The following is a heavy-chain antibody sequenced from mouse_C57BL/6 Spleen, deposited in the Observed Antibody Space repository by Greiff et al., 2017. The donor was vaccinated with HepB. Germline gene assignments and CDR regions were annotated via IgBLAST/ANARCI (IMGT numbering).Heavy chain of an antibody. D-gene: IGHD1-1*01. CDR2: IDPSDSYT. CDR1: GYTFTSYW. V-gene: IGHV1-69*01. CDR3: ARHYYGSSYIDY. Sequence: QVHVKQPGAELVMPGASVKLSCKASGYTFTSYWMHWVKQRPGQGLEWIGEIDPSDSYTNYNQKFKGKSTLTVDKSSSTAYMQLSSLTSEDSAVYYCARHYYGSSYIDYWGQGTTLTVSS. J-gene: IGHJ2*01.